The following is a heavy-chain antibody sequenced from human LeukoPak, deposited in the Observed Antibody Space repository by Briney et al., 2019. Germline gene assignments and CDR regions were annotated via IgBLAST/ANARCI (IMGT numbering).Heavy chain of an antibody. CDR1: GDSISSGGYY. CDR3: ARGSSSFDY. CDR2: VNYSVST. D-gene: IGHD6-6*01. Sequence: SQTLSLTCTLSGDSISSGGYYWSWIRQHPGKGLEWIGYVNYSVSTYYNPSVRSRFIIFVDTSNNQFSLKLNSVTAADTAVYYCARGSSSFDYWGQGTLVTVSS. J-gene: IGHJ4*02. V-gene: IGHV4-31*03.